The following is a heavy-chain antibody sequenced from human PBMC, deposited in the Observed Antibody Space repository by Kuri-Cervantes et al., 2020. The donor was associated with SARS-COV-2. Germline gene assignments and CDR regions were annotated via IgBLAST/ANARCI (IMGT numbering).Heavy chain of an antibody. Sequence: SETLSLTCTVSGGSISSHYWSWIRQSPGKGLEWIGYIYHGGNTHYNPSLKSRLSISIDTSKNQFSLELTSVTAADTAVYHCARMYYDFWTGYYAFNWLDPWGQGTLVTVSS. J-gene: IGHJ5*02. CDR3: ARMYYDFWTGYYAFNWLDP. V-gene: IGHV4-4*09. D-gene: IGHD3-3*01. CDR2: IYHGGNT. CDR1: GGSISSHY.